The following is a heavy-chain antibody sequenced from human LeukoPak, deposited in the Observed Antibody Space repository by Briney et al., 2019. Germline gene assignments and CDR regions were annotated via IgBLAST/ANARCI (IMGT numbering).Heavy chain of an antibody. Sequence: GRSLRLSCAASGFTFDDYAMHWVRQAPGKGLEWVSGISWNSGSIGYADSVKGRFTISRDNAKNSLYLQMNSLRAEDTALYYCAKGYSSGWRRRPGYFDYWGQGTLVTVSS. CDR3: AKGYSSGWRRRPGYFDY. D-gene: IGHD6-19*01. CDR2: ISWNSGSI. J-gene: IGHJ4*02. V-gene: IGHV3-9*01. CDR1: GFTFDDYA.